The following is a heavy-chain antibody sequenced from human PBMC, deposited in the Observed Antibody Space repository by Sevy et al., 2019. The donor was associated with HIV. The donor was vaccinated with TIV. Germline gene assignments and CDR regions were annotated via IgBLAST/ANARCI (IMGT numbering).Heavy chain of an antibody. V-gene: IGHV1-2*06. D-gene: IGHD1-26*01. CDR3: ARVSKKELDSAHFDY. CDR1: GYTFTGYY. CDR2: INPNSGGT. J-gene: IGHJ4*02. Sequence: APVKVSCKASGYTFTGYYMHWVRQAPGQGLEWMGRINPNSGGTNYAQKFQGRVTMTRDTSISTAYMELSRLRSDDTAVYYCARVSKKELDSAHFDYWGQGTLVTVSS.